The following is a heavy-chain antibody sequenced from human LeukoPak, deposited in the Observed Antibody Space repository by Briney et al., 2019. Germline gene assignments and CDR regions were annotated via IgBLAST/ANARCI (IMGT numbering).Heavy chain of an antibody. J-gene: IGHJ6*04. V-gene: IGHV3-23*01. CDR2: ISGSGGST. D-gene: IGHD4-17*01. Sequence: GGSLRLSCAASGFTFSSYAMSWVRQAPGKGLEWVSAISGSGGSTYYADSVKGRFTISRDNSKNTLYLQMNSPRAEDTAVYYCAKGDYGDPRDYYYYGMDVWGKGTTVTVSS. CDR1: GFTFSSYA. CDR3: AKGDYGDPRDYYYYGMDV.